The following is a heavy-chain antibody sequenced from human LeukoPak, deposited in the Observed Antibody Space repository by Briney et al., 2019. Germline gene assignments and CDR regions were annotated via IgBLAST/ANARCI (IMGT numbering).Heavy chain of an antibody. D-gene: IGHD4-23*01. CDR3: AKVHGTLTVESPFDY. CDR1: GFTFSNYG. V-gene: IGHV3-33*06. Sequence: GGSLRLSCAGSGFTFSNYGMHWVRQAPGKGLEWVAVIWHDGSNKYYGDFVKGRFTISRDNSKNTLYLQMHSLRADDTAVYYCAKVHGTLTVESPFDYWGQGTLVTVSS. J-gene: IGHJ4*02. CDR2: IWHDGSNK.